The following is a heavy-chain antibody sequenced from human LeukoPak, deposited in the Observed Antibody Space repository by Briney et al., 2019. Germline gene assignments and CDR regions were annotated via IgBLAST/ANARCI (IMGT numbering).Heavy chain of an antibody. V-gene: IGHV1-24*01. CDR2: FDPEDGET. J-gene: IGHJ4*02. CDR1: GYTFTGYY. D-gene: IGHD2/OR15-2a*01. CDR3: ATDDFH. Sequence: ASVKVSCKASGYTFTGYYMHWVRQAPGKGLEWMGGFDPEDGETIYAQKFQGRVTMTEDTSTDTAYMELSSLRSEDTAVYYCATDDFHWGQGTLVTVSS.